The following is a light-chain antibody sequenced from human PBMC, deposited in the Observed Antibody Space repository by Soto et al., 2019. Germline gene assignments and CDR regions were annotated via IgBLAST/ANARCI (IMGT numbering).Light chain of an antibody. CDR3: SSYTSSRLYV. CDR2: DVS. V-gene: IGLV2-14*01. CDR1: SRDVGYSNY. Sequence: QSVLTQPASVSGSPGQSIAISCTGTSRDVGYSNYVSWYQQLPGKAPKLMIYDVSDRPSGVSNRFSGSKSGSTASLTISGLQAEDEADYYCSSYTSSRLYVFGSGTKVT. J-gene: IGLJ1*01.